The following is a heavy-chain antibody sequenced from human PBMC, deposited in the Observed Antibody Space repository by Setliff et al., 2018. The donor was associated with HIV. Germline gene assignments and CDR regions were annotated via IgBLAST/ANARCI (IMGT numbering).Heavy chain of an antibody. J-gene: IGHJ5*02. D-gene: IGHD1-26*01. CDR3: ARLLVGAPYNWFDP. V-gene: IGHV2-70*11. CDR1: GFSLTTRGMC. CDR2: IDWDDDK. Sequence: SGPTLVNPTQTLTLTCTFSGFSLTTRGMCVSWIRQSPGKALEWLARIDWDDDKHYSTSLKSRLTISKDTSKSQVVLTMTNMDPVDTATYYCARLLVGAPYNWFDPWGQGTLVTVSS.